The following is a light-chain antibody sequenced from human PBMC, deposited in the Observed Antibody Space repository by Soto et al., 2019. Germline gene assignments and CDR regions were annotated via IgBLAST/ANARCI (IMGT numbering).Light chain of an antibody. V-gene: IGKV1-5*01. Sequence: DIPRTQSPSTLSASVGDRVTITCRASQSISSWLAWYQQKPGKAPKLLIYDASSLESGVPSRFSGSGSGTEFTLTISSLQPDDFATYYCQQYNSYSYTFGQGTKLEIK. CDR3: QQYNSYSYT. CDR1: QSISSW. CDR2: DAS. J-gene: IGKJ2*01.